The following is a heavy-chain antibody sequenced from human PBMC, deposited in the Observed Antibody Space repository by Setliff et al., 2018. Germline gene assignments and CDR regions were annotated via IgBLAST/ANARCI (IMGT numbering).Heavy chain of an antibody. V-gene: IGHV1-69*13. Sequence: SVKVSCKASGATFSSYGISWVRQAPGQGLEWMGGIIPIFGTANHAQNFQGRVTITADESTDTAYMELSSLTSDDTAVYYCAGHRGVEGTPVDYWGQGTLVTVSS. J-gene: IGHJ4*02. D-gene: IGHD3-10*01. CDR2: IIPIFGTA. CDR1: GATFSSYG. CDR3: AGHRGVEGTPVDY.